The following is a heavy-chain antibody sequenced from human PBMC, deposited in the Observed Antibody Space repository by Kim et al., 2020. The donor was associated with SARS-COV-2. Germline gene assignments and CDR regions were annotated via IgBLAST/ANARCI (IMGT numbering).Heavy chain of an antibody. CDR2: INGGGGGT. V-gene: IGHV3-23*01. CDR1: GFTFSSYS. Sequence: GGSLRLSCEASGFTFSSYSMSWVRQAPGKGLEWVAAINGGGGGTYYADSVRGRFTISRDNSKHTLDLQMNSLRAEDTAVYYCAKGRSTTGTGTFDYWGQGTLATVS. CDR3: AKGRSTTGTGTFDY. J-gene: IGHJ4*02. D-gene: IGHD1-1*01.